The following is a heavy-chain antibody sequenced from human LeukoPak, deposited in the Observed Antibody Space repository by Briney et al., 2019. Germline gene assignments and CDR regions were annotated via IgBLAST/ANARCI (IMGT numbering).Heavy chain of an antibody. D-gene: IGHD4-17*01. Sequence: SETLSLTCTVSGGSISSSSYYWGWIRQPPGKGLEWIVSIYYSGSTYYNPSLKSRVTISVDTSKNQFSLKLSSVTAADTAVYYCARRTGWFDPWGQGTLVTVSS. J-gene: IGHJ5*02. CDR1: GGSISSSSYY. V-gene: IGHV4-39*01. CDR2: IYYSGST. CDR3: ARRTGWFDP.